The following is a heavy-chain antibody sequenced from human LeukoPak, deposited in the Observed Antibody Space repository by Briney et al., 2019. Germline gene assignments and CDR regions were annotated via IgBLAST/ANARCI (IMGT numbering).Heavy chain of an antibody. CDR1: GFTLSGSA. CDR3: TTTLWFGELPPLFDY. Sequence: AGGSLRLSCAASGFTLSGSAMHWVRQASGKGLEWVGRIRSKANSYATAYAASVKGRFTISRDDSKNTAYLQMNSLKTEDTAVYYCTTTLWFGELPPLFDYWGQGTLVTVSS. D-gene: IGHD3-10*01. J-gene: IGHJ4*02. CDR2: IRSKANSYAT. V-gene: IGHV3-73*01.